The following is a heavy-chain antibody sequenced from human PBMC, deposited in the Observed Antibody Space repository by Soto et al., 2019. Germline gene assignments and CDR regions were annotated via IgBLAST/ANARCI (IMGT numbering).Heavy chain of an antibody. CDR2: ISAYNGNT. V-gene: IGHV1-18*01. D-gene: IGHD6-13*01. CDR1: GYTFTNFG. CDR3: ARERAAAGFDY. J-gene: IGHJ4*02. Sequence: ASVKVSCKASGYTFTNFGISWVRQAPGQGLERMGWISAYNGNTNYAQNFQGRVTMTTDTSTSTAYKELRSLRTDDTAVYYCARERAAAGFDYWGQGTLVTVSS.